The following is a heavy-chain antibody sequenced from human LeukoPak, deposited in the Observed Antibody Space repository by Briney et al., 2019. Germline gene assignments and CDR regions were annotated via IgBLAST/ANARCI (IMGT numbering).Heavy chain of an antibody. Sequence: QSSETLSLTCTVSGYSISSGYYWGWIRQPPGKGLEWIGSIYHSGSTYYNPSLKSRITISVDTSKNQFSLKLNSVTAADTAVYYCANGFDGFDIWGQGTTVTVSS. D-gene: IGHD3-10*01. CDR1: GYSISSGYY. J-gene: IGHJ3*02. CDR2: IYHSGST. CDR3: ANGFDGFDI. V-gene: IGHV4-38-2*02.